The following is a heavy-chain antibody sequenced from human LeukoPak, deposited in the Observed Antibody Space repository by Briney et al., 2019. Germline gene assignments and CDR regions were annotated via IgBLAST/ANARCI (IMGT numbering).Heavy chain of an antibody. CDR1: GGSFSGYY. D-gene: IGHD2-21*02. Sequence: NPSETLSLTCAVYGGSFSGYYWSWIRQPPGKGLEWIGEINHSGSTNYNPSLKGRVTISVDTSKNQFSLKLSSVTAADTAVYYCAREVTAEAFDIWGQGTMVTVSS. J-gene: IGHJ3*02. CDR3: AREVTAEAFDI. CDR2: INHSGST. V-gene: IGHV4-34*01.